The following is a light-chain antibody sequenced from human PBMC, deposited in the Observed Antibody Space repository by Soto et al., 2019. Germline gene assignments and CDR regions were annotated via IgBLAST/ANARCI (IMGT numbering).Light chain of an antibody. J-gene: IGLJ2*01. CDR3: AAWDDSLSGVV. CDR1: SSNIGSNY. CDR2: RNN. Sequence: QSVLTQPPSASGTPGQRVTISCSGSSSNIGSNYVYWYQQLPRTAPKLLIYRNNQRPSWVPDRFSGSKSGTSASLAISGLRSEDETDYYCAAWDDSLSGVVFGGGTKLTVL. V-gene: IGLV1-47*01.